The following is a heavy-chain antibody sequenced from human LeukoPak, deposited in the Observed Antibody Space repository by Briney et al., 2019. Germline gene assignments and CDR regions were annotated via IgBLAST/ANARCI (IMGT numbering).Heavy chain of an antibody. V-gene: IGHV1-24*01. CDR3: ARVWVSAWPLYKYYYGMDV. J-gene: IGHJ6*02. CDR1: GYTLTELS. D-gene: IGHD6-19*01. CDR2: FDPEDGET. Sequence: ASVKVSCKVSGYTLTELSMHWVRQAPGKGLEWMGGFDPEDGETIYAQKFQGRVTMTTDTPTSTAYMELRSLTSDDTAVYYCARVWVSAWPLYKYYYGMDVWGQGTTVAVSS.